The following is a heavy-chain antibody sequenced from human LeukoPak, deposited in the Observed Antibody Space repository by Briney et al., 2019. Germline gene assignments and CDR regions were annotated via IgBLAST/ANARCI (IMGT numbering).Heavy chain of an antibody. CDR3: ASYEPFRFEP. D-gene: IGHD3-16*01. CDR2: ISSYNGNT. CDR1: GYTFTSYG. J-gene: IGHJ5*02. V-gene: IGHV1-18*01. Sequence: ASVKVSCKASGYTFTSYGISLGPQAPGQGLEGMGWISSYNGNTNYAQKLQSRVTLTTDTSTTTPYTALRALRSHDTAPYYCASYEPFRFEPWGQGTLVTVSS.